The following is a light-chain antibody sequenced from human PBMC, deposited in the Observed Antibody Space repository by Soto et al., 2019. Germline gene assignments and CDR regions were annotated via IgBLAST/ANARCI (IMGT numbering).Light chain of an antibody. Sequence: QSVLTQPPSGSGSFGQSVTISCTGTSSDVGGYNYVSWYQQHPGKAPKLMIYEVSERPSGVPDRFSGSKSGNTASLTVSELQADDEADYYCSSYSGTNYHYVFGTGTKVTVL. CDR3: SSYSGTNYHYV. CDR1: SSDVGGYNY. CDR2: EVS. V-gene: IGLV2-8*01. J-gene: IGLJ1*01.